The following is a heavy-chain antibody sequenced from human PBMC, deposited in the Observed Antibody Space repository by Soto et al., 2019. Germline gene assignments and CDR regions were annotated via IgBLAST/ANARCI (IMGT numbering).Heavy chain of an antibody. Sequence: QAQLMQSGAEVRKPGTSVKVSCETSGYNFRGYYVHWVRQAPGHGLQWLGRIDPNSGDTDYAQTFQGRIAVTRDTSLASVYMDLISLTSNDTAVYFCARAPQGLRSTYFDFWGQGTPVVVSS. CDR3: ARAPQGLRSTYFDF. CDR2: IDPNSGDT. J-gene: IGHJ4*02. V-gene: IGHV1-2*06. CDR1: GYNFRGYY. D-gene: IGHD2-21*01.